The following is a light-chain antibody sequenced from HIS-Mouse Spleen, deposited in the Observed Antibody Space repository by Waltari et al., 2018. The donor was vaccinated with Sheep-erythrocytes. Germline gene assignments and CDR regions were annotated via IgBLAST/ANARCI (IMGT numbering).Light chain of an antibody. V-gene: IGLV1-40*01. CDR2: GNS. CDR3: QSYDSSLSAVV. J-gene: IGLJ2*01. Sequence: QSVLTQPPSVSGAPGQRVTISCTGSSSNIGAGYDVHWYQQLPGTAPKLPLYGNSNRPSGVPDRFSGSKSGTSASLAITGLQAEDEADYYCQSYDSSLSAVVFGGGTKLTVL. CDR1: SSNIGAGYD.